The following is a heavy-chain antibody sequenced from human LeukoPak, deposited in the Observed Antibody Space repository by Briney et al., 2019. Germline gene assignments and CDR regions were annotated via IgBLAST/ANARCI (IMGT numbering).Heavy chain of an antibody. CDR3: ARESGSVTSEVDFDY. V-gene: IGHV3-7*01. CDR2: IRQDGSQK. Sequence: GRSLRLSCAASVFTFSSYGMHWVRQAPGKGLEWVTTIRQDGSQKYYVDSVKGRFTISRDNAKNSLYLQMNSLRAEDTAVYYCARESGSVTSEVDFDYWGQGTLVTVSS. J-gene: IGHJ4*02. CDR1: VFTFSSYG. D-gene: IGHD4-17*01.